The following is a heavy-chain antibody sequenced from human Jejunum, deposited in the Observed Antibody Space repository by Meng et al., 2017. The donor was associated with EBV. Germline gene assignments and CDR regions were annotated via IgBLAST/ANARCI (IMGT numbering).Heavy chain of an antibody. V-gene: IGHV4-30-2*06. D-gene: IGHD6-19*01. J-gene: IGHJ5*02. CDR3: ARGNSGFDH. CDR1: GGSISTGGYS. CDR2: IYHSGSA. Sequence: QLHLQESGSGLGKPSQXPSLTCAVSGGSISTGGYSCHWIRQSPGKGLEWIGYIYHSGSAYYNPSLKSRLILSVDRSRDQFSLELISVTAADTAVYYCARGNSGFDHWGQGTLVTVSS.